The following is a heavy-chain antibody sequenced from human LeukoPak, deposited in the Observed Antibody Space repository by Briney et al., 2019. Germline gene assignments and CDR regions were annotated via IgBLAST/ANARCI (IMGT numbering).Heavy chain of an antibody. J-gene: IGHJ4*02. CDR1: GFTFRSHS. CDR2: ISGSGSTI. CDR3: VFPYWQDLDH. V-gene: IGHV3-48*02. D-gene: IGHD2-15*01. Sequence: GGSLRLSCAASGFTFRSHSMQWVRQAPGKGLEWVSHISGSGSTIYYADSVKGRFTISRDNAKESLYLQMSSLRDEDTAVYYCVFPYWQDLDHWGQGTLVTVSS.